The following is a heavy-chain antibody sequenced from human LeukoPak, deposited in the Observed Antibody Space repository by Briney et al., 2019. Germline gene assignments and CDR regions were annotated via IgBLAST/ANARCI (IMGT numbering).Heavy chain of an antibody. CDR2: ISSSSSTI. V-gene: IGHV3-48*04. J-gene: IGHJ4*02. Sequence: PGGSLRLSCAASGFTFSSYSMNWVRQAPGKGLEWVSYISSSSSTIYYADSVKGRFTISRDNAKNSLYLQMNSLRAEDTAVYYCARVSYGDSGYFDYWGQGTLVTVSS. D-gene: IGHD4-17*01. CDR1: GFTFSSYS. CDR3: ARVSYGDSGYFDY.